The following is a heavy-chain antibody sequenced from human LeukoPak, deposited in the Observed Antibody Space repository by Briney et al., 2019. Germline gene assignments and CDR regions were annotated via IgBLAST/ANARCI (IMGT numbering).Heavy chain of an antibody. Sequence: SETLSLTCTVSGGSISSFYWSWIRQPAGKGLEWIGRIYSSGSTEYNPSRKSRVTMSVDTSMNQFSLKLSSVTAADTAVYYCARDPSAIAGYFDCWGQGPLVTVSS. CDR1: GGSISSFY. J-gene: IGHJ4*01. V-gene: IGHV4-4*07. CDR2: IYSSGST. CDR3: ARDPSAIAGYFDC. D-gene: IGHD6-13*01.